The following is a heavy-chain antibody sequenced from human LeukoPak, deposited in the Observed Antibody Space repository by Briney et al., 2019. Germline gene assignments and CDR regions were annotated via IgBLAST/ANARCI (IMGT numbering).Heavy chain of an antibody. V-gene: IGHV3-21*01. CDR2: ISSSSSYI. CDR1: GFTFSSYS. Sequence: GGSLRLSCAASGFTFSSYSMNWVRQAPGKGLEWVSSISSSSSYIYYADSVKGRFTISRDNAKNSLYLQMNSLRAEDTAVYYCAREFLALIPTQRDVWGQGTTVTVSS. J-gene: IGHJ6*02. CDR3: AREFLALIPTQRDV. D-gene: IGHD3-16*01.